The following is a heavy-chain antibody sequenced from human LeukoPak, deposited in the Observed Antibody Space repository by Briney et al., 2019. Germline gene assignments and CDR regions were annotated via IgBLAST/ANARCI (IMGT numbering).Heavy chain of an antibody. D-gene: IGHD6-13*01. CDR1: GFIFSSYG. CDR2: IRYDGSNK. Sequence: GGSLRLSCAASGFIFSSYGMHWVRQAPGKGLEWVAFIRYDGSNKYYADSVKGRFTISRDNSKNTLYLQMNSLTAEDTAVYYCAKDGTAATYFPTYYYYYYYMDVWGKGTTVTVSS. J-gene: IGHJ6*03. V-gene: IGHV3-30*02. CDR3: AKDGTAATYFPTYYYYYYYMDV.